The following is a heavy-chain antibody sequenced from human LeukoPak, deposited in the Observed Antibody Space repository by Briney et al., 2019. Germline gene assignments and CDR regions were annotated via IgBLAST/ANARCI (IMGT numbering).Heavy chain of an antibody. CDR1: GFIFSSYA. V-gene: IGHV3-23*01. D-gene: IGHD6-13*01. CDR3: AKDRGSSWYGTSDY. Sequence: GGALRLSCAASGFIFSSYAMSWVRQTPGKGLERVSRISESGGSTYYADSVKGRFTISRDNSKNTLYLQMNSLRAEDTAVYYCAKDRGSSWYGTSDYWGQGTLVTASS. J-gene: IGHJ4*02. CDR2: ISESGGST.